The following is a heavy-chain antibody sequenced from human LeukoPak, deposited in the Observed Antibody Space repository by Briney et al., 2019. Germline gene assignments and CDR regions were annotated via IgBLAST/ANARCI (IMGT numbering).Heavy chain of an antibody. CDR2: IGTAGDT. CDR3: ARDRASAVTTFFDY. J-gene: IGHJ4*02. V-gene: IGHV3-13*04. Sequence: PGGSLRLSCAASGFTFSSYDMHWVRQATGKGLEWVSTIGTAGDTYSSGSVKGRFTVSRENAKNALYLQMNSLRAEDTAVYYCARDRASAVTTFFDYWGQGTLVTVSS. CDR1: GFTFSSYD. D-gene: IGHD4-17*01.